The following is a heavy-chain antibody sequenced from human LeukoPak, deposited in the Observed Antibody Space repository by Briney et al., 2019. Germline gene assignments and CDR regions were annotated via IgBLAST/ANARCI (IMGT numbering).Heavy chain of an antibody. CDR1: GVSISSSNW. Sequence: SETLSLTCAVSGVSISSSNWWTWVRQPPGKGLEWIGETFHSGSTNYNPSLKSRVTMSLDKSKNQFSLQLNSVTATDTAVYYCATYYESSGYRLDYWGQGTLVTVSS. D-gene: IGHD3-22*01. CDR2: TFHSGST. CDR3: ATYYESSGYRLDY. V-gene: IGHV4-4*02. J-gene: IGHJ4*02.